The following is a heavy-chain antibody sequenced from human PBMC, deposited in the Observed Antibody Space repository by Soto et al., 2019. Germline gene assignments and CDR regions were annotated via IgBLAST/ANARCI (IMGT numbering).Heavy chain of an antibody. Sequence: GASVKVSCKASGNTLTSYGISWVRQAPGQGLEWMGWINPYNGDTNYAQKLQGRVTLTTDTSTSTAYMELRSLRSDDTAVYYCAKNGDSSGYPGQFDYWGQGILVTVSS. D-gene: IGHD3-22*01. CDR2: INPYNGDT. CDR1: GNTLTSYG. V-gene: IGHV1-18*01. J-gene: IGHJ4*02. CDR3: AKNGDSSGYPGQFDY.